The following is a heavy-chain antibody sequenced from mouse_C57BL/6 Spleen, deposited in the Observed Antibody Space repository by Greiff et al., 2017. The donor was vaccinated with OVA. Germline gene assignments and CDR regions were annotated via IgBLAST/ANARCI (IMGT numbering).Heavy chain of an antibody. D-gene: IGHD4-1*01. CDR2: IDPSDSYT. Sequence: VQLQQPGAELVKPGASVKLSCKASGYTFTSYWMQWVKQRPGQGLEWIGEIDPSDSYTNYNQKFKGKATLTVDTSSSTAYMQLSSLTSEDSAVYYCARSLTGRYAMDYWGQGTSVTVSS. V-gene: IGHV1-50*01. CDR3: ARSLTGRYAMDY. CDR1: GYTFTSYW. J-gene: IGHJ4*01.